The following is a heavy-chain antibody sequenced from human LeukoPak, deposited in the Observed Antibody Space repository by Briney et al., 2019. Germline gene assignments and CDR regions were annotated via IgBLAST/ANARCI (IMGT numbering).Heavy chain of an antibody. CDR2: LSDSGGST. Sequence: PGGSLRLSCAAPGFTFSSYAMSWVRQAPGKGLEWVSGLSDSGGSTYYADSVKGRFTISRDNSKNTLYLQMNSLRAEDTAVYYCAKAYYSDCWGQGTLVTVSS. CDR1: GFTFSSYA. CDR3: AKAYYSDC. V-gene: IGHV3-23*01. J-gene: IGHJ4*02. D-gene: IGHD3-16*01.